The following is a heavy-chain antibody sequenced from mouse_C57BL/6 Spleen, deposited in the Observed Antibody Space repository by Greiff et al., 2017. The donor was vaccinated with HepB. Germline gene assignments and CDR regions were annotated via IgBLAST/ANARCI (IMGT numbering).Heavy chain of an antibody. J-gene: IGHJ4*01. CDR3: ASLGSSGPYAIDY. CDR2: ISNLAYSI. V-gene: IGHV5-15*01. CDR1: GFTFSDYG. D-gene: IGHD3-2*02. Sequence: EVHLVESGGGLVQPGGSLKLSCAASGFTFSDYGMAWVRQAPRKGPEWVAFISNLAYSIYYADTVTGRFTISRENAKNTRYLEMSNLRSEDTAMYYCASLGSSGPYAIDYWGQGASVTVSS.